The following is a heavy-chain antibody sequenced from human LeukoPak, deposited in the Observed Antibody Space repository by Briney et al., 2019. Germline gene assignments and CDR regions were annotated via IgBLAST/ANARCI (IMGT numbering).Heavy chain of an antibody. J-gene: IGHJ5*02. CDR2: IYYSGST. Sequence: SETLSLTCTVSGGSISSGGYYWSWIRQHPGKGLEWIGYIYYSGSTYYNTSLKSRVTIPVDTSKNKFSLKLSSVTAADTAVYYCARDTNDDSSGSPFDPWGQGTLVTVSS. CDR1: GGSISSGGYY. V-gene: IGHV4-31*03. CDR3: ARDTNDDSSGSPFDP. D-gene: IGHD3-22*01.